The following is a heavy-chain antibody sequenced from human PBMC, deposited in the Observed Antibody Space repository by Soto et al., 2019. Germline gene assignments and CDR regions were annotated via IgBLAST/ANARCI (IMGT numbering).Heavy chain of an antibody. J-gene: IGHJ4*02. CDR1: GGTFSSYA. CDR3: ARDGGDGYNFFDY. CDR2: IIPIFGTA. V-gene: IGHV1-69*13. D-gene: IGHD5-12*01. Sequence: GASVKGSCKASGGTFSSYAISWVREAPGQGLEWMGGIIPIFGTANYAQKFQGRVTITADESTSTAYMELSSLRSEDTAVYYCARDGGDGYNFFDYWGQGTLVTVSS.